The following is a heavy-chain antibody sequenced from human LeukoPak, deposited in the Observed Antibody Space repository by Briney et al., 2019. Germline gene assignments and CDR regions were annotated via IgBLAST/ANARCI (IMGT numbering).Heavy chain of an antibody. Sequence: SETLSLTCAVYGGSFSGYYWSWIRQPPGKGLEWIGEVNHSGSTNYNPSLKSRVTISVDTSKNQFSLKLSSVTAADTAVYYCARVGLPSRMFDYWGQGTLVTVSS. D-gene: IGHD3/OR15-3a*01. V-gene: IGHV4-34*01. CDR2: VNHSGST. CDR1: GGSFSGYY. J-gene: IGHJ4*02. CDR3: ARVGLPSRMFDY.